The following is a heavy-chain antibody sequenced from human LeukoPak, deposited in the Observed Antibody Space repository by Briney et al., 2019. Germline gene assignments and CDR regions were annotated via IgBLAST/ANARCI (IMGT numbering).Heavy chain of an antibody. D-gene: IGHD3-22*01. Sequence: GASVKVSCKASGGTFSSYAISWVRQAPGQGLEWMGGIIPIFGTANYAQKFQGRVTITADESTSTAYMELSSLRSEDTAVYYCARDHPYYYDSSGYYPLDYWGQGTLVTVSS. J-gene: IGHJ4*02. V-gene: IGHV1-69*13. CDR3: ARDHPYYYDSSGYYPLDY. CDR2: IIPIFGTA. CDR1: GGTFSSYA.